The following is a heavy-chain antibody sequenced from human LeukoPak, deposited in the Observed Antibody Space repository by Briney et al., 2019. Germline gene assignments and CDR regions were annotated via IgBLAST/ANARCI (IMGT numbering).Heavy chain of an antibody. CDR3: ARGGGLDV. J-gene: IGHJ6*02. CDR1: GLTFSSHW. V-gene: IGHV3-7*03. D-gene: IGHD3-16*01. Sequence: GGSLRLSCAASGLTFSSHWMHWARQAPGKGLEWVASINHNGNVNYYVDSVKGRFTISRDNAKNSLYLQMSNLRAEDTAVYFCARGGGLDVWGQGATVTVSS. CDR2: INHNGNVN.